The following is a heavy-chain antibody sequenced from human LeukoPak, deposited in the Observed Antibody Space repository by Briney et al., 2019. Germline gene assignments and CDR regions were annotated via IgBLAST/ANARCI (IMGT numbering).Heavy chain of an antibody. Sequence: PGGSLRLSCAASGFTFSDYSMNWVRQAPGKGLEWVSSISNSSSYIFYAESVKGRFTISRDNAKNSLYVQMNSLRAEDTAVYYCASLYSGSYSPSGDAFDIWGQGTMVTVSS. V-gene: IGHV3-21*01. CDR1: GFTFSDYS. CDR3: ASLYSGSYSPSGDAFDI. J-gene: IGHJ3*02. D-gene: IGHD1-26*01. CDR2: ISNSSSYI.